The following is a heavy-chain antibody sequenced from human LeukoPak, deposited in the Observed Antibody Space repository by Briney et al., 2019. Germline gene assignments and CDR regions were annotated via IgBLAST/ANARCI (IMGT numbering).Heavy chain of an antibody. CDR1: GFTFDDYA. J-gene: IGHJ5*02. D-gene: IGHD3-22*01. CDR3: AKDYYDSSGSDPNWFDP. Sequence: GGSLRLSCAASGFTFDDYAMHWVRQAPGKGLEWVSGISWNSGSIGYADSVKGRFTISRDNAKNSLYLQMNSLRAEDTALYCCAKDYYDSSGSDPNWFDPWGQGTLVTVSS. CDR2: ISWNSGSI. V-gene: IGHV3-9*01.